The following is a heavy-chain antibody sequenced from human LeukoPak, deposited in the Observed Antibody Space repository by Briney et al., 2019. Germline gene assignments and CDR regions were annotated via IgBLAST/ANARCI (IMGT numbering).Heavy chain of an antibody. D-gene: IGHD2-2*01. CDR2: IFYSGST. J-gene: IGHJ6*02. CDR3: ARHSSYYYGMDV. Sequence: SETLSLTCTVSGGSMHTYYWSWIRQTPGKGLEWIGYIFYSGSTNYNPSLRSRVTISIGTSKNQFSLKLGSVTAADTAFYYCARHSSYYYGMDVWGQGTTVTVSS. CDR1: GGSMHTYY. V-gene: IGHV4-59*08.